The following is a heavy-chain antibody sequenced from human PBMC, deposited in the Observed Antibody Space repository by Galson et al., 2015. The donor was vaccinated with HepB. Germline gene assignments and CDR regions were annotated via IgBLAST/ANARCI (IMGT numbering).Heavy chain of an antibody. CDR1: GGTFSSYA. CDR2: IIPIFGTA. J-gene: IGHJ4*02. V-gene: IGHV1-69*13. D-gene: IGHD3-3*01. CDR3: ARGGVTTPYYDFWSGYSHFDY. Sequence: SVKVSCKASGGTFSSYAISWVRQAPGQGLEWMGGIIPIFGTANYAQKFQGRVTITADESTSTAYMELSSLRSEDTAVYYCARGGVTTPYYDFWSGYSHFDYWGQGTLVTVSS.